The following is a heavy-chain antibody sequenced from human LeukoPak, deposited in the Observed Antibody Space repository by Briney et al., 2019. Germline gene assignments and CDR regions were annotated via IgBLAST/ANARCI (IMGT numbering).Heavy chain of an antibody. D-gene: IGHD1-26*01. CDR3: VRAEVGTTLKYYYYYMDV. Sequence: PGGSLRLSCAASGFTFSSYGMSWVRQAPGKGLEWVSAISGSGGSTYYADSVKGRCTISRDNGKNSMYLQMHSLRAEDTAVYYCVRAEVGTTLKYYYYYMDVWGKGTTVTVSS. J-gene: IGHJ6*03. CDR1: GFTFSSYG. CDR2: ISGSGGST. V-gene: IGHV3-23*01.